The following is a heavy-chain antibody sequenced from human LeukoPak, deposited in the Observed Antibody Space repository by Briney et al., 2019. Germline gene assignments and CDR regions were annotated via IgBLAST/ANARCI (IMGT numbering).Heavy chain of an antibody. CDR1: GGSFSGYY. Sequence: SETLSLTCAVFGGSFSGYYWSWIRQRPGKGLEWIGEINHSGSTNYNPSLKSRVTISVDTSKNKFSLRVSSVTAADTAVYYCARAYGDYRYYYYYMDVWGKGTTVTVSS. CDR3: ARAYGDYRYYYYYMDV. D-gene: IGHD4-17*01. CDR2: INHSGST. J-gene: IGHJ6*03. V-gene: IGHV4-34*01.